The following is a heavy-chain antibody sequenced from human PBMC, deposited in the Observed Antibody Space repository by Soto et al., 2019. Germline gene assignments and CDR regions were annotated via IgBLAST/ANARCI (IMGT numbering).Heavy chain of an antibody. J-gene: IGHJ3*02. CDR2: IIPTCGTA. CDR1: GGTFSSYA. D-gene: IGHD2-8*01. V-gene: IGHV1-69*01. CDR3: GREVEAKERNGCHI. Sequence: QVQLVQSGAEVKTPGSSVKVSCKASGGTFSSYAISWVRQAPGQGLEWMGGIIPTCGTANYAQKFQFRVTITADESLSTADMELSSLRSEDTAVYYCGREVEAKERNGCHIWGHGKMVTVSS.